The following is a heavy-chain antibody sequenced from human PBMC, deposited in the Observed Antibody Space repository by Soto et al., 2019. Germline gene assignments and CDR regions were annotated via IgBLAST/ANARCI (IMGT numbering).Heavy chain of an antibody. J-gene: IGHJ5*02. Sequence: PSETLSLTCTVSGSSVSSYYWSWVRQPPGKRPEWIAYIYNGGTTNYNPSLKSRLTISLDTSKNQFSLKLSSVTAADTAVYFCARGGPSSKWLDPWGQGIQVTGSS. V-gene: IGHV4-59*02. CDR1: GSSVSSYY. CDR3: ARGGPSSKWLDP. CDR2: IYNGGTT.